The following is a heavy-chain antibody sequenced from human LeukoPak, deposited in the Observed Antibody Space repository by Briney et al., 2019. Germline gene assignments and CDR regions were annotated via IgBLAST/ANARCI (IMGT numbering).Heavy chain of an antibody. CDR2: IFYDGSHK. V-gene: IGHV3-33*08. J-gene: IGHJ4*02. Sequence: PGGSLRLSCAASGFTFSNYWMHWVRQAPGKGLEWVAVIFYDGSHKYYAEYVKGRFTVSRDNSKNTLYLQMNSLRVEDTAVFYCATHRGSYPAGGFNYWGQGTLVTVSS. D-gene: IGHD1-26*01. CDR3: ATHRGSYPAGGFNY. CDR1: GFTFSNYW.